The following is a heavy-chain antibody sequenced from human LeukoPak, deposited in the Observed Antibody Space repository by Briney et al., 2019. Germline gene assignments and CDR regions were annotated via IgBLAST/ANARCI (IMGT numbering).Heavy chain of an antibody. D-gene: IGHD3-10*01. CDR2: LYHSGTT. J-gene: IGHJ4*02. CDR1: GYSISSISSTYY. CDR3: ARSQVRGVYYFDY. V-gene: IGHV4-38-2*02. Sequence: SETLSLTCTVSGYSISSISSTYYWGWVRQSPGKGLEWIGSLYHSGTTYYNPSLQSRVTISIDTSKNQFSLKLSSVTAADTAVYYCARSQVRGVYYFDYWGQGTLVTVSS.